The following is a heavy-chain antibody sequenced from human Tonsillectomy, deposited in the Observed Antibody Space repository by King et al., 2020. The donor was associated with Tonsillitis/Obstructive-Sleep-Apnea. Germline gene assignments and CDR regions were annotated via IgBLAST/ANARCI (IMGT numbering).Heavy chain of an antibody. CDR3: ARDPHGSGFDY. CDR2: ISSSSSYI. CDR1: GFTFSSYS. Sequence: VQLVESGGGLVKPGGSLRLSCAASGFTFSSYSMNWVRQAPGKGPEWVSSISSSSSYIYYADSVKGRFTISRDNAKNSLYLQMNGLRAEDTAVYYCARDPHGSGFDYWGQGTLVTVSS. V-gene: IGHV3-21*01. D-gene: IGHD3-10*01. J-gene: IGHJ4*02.